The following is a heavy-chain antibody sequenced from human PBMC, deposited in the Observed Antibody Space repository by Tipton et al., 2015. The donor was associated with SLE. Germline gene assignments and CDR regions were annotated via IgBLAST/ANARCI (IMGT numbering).Heavy chain of an antibody. D-gene: IGHD1-26*01. CDR3: AKDLYSGNYYDAFDI. CDR1: GFTFSSYW. CDR2: ISSDSTSM. Sequence: SLRLSCAASGFTFSSYWMNWVRQAPGKGLECVSRISSDSTSMYYADSVRGRFTISRDNAKNSLYLQMNSLSAEDTAVYFCAKDLYSGNYYDAFDIWDQGTMVTVSS. J-gene: IGHJ3*02. V-gene: IGHV3-48*01.